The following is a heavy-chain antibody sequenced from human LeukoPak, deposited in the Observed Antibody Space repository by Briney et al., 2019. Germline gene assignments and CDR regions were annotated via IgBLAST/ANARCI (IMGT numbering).Heavy chain of an antibody. J-gene: IGHJ4*02. CDR3: AKAISGYYAPGDN. CDR1: GGSISSYY. V-gene: IGHV3-23*01. Sequence: ETLSLTCTVSGGSISSYYWSWTRQPPGKGLEWVSAISDTDGNTYYGDSVEGRFTISRDNSKNTLYLQMNSLRADDTAVYYCAKAISGYYAPGDNWGQGTLVTVSS. D-gene: IGHD3-22*01. CDR2: ISDTDGNT.